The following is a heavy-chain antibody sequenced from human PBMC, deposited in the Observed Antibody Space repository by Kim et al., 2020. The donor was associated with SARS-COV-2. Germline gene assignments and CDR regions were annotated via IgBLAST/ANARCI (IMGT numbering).Heavy chain of an antibody. CDR3: MKGGWGWIWDH. J-gene: IGHJ4*02. D-gene: IGHD2-2*03. V-gene: IGHV3-23*01. Sequence: GGSLRLSCTTSGFTFTRYAMSWVRQAPGKGLEWVSSIDGSDGTTYYVDSVKGRFTISRDNSKNTLYLQMNSLRADDTAVYYCMKGGWGWIWDHWGQGT. CDR1: GFTFTRYA. CDR2: IDGSDGTT.